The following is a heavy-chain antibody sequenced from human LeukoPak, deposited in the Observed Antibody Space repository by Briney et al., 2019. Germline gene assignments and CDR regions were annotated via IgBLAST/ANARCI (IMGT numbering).Heavy chain of an antibody. CDR2: FYISGST. V-gene: IGHV4-4*07. CDR1: SGSISNPY. Sequence: SETLSLTCTVSSGSISNPYWSWIRHPAGKGLELIGRFYISGSTNYNPSLRGRVTMSVDTSKNQFSLKLSSVTAADTAVYYCARDSGSYPPDYWGQGTLVTVSS. J-gene: IGHJ4*02. CDR3: ARDSGSYPPDY. D-gene: IGHD1-26*01.